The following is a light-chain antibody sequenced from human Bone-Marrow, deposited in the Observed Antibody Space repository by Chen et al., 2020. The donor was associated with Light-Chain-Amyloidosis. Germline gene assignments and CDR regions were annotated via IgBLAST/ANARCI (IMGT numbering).Light chain of an antibody. CDR1: SSDVGGYNY. CDR3: SSYGGRTNLV. J-gene: IGLJ2*01. CDR2: EVS. Sequence: QSALIPPPSASVSLAQSVTTSCTGTSSDVGGYNYVSWYQQHPGKAPKLMISEVSKRPSGVPDRFSGSKSGNTASLTVSGLQPDDEADYYCSSYGGRTNLVFGGGTKLTVL. V-gene: IGLV2-8*01.